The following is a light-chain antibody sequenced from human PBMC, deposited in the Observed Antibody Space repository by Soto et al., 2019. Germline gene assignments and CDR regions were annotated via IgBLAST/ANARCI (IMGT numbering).Light chain of an antibody. J-gene: IGKJ3*01. CDR1: QSISSY. V-gene: IGKV1-39*01. CDR3: QQSYSTPPVT. Sequence: DIQMTQSPSSLSASVGDRVTITCRASQSISSYVNWYQQKPGKAPKLLIYAASSLQSGVPSRFSGSGSGTDFTLTISSLQPEDFATYYCQQSYSTPPVTFGPGTKVDSK. CDR2: AAS.